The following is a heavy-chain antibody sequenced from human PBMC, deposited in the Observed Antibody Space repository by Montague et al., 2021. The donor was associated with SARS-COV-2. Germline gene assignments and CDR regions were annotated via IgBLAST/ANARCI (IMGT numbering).Heavy chain of an antibody. V-gene: IGHV4-4*02. CDR1: GDSISTSTW. Sequence: SETLSLTCRVSGDSISTSTWWTWVRQTPGKGLEWIGEIFHSGTINYNPSLKSRVSISVDKSNNQFSLRLSSLIAADTAVYYCATLSRRTAAGTRDYFGLDVWGQGTTVVVSS. D-gene: IGHD6-13*01. J-gene: IGHJ6*02. CDR3: ATLSRRTAAGTRDYFGLDV. CDR2: IFHSGTI.